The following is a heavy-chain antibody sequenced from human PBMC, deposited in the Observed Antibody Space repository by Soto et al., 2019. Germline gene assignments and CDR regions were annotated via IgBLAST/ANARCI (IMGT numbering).Heavy chain of an antibody. CDR2: ISYDGSNK. CDR1: GFTFSSYG. J-gene: IGHJ6*02. Sequence: GGSLRPSCAASGFTFSSYGMHWVRQAPGKGLEWVAVISYDGSNKYYADSVKGRFTISRDNSKNTLYLQMNSLRAEDTAVYYCAKSSGTRFYYYYGMDVWGQGTTVTVSS. D-gene: IGHD3-10*01. CDR3: AKSSGTRFYYYYGMDV. V-gene: IGHV3-30*18.